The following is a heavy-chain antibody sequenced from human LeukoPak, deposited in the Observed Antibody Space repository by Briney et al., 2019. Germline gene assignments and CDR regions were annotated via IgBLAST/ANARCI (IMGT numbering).Heavy chain of an antibody. V-gene: IGHV3-74*01. CDR3: ARPNTGYDY. CDR2: INSDGSST. Sequence: GGSLRLSCAASGSTFSSYWMHWVRQAPGKGLVWVSRINSDGSSTNYADSVKGRFTISRGNAKNTLYLQMNSLRAEDTAVYYCARPNTGYDYWGQGTLVTVSS. D-gene: IGHD5-18*01. CDR1: GSTFSSYW. J-gene: IGHJ4*02.